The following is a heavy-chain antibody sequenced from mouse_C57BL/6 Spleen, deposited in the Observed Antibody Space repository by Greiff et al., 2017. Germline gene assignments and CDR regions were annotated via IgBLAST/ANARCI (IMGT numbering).Heavy chain of an antibody. V-gene: IGHV5-9-1*02. CDR2: ISSGGDYI. CDR1: GFTFSSYA. D-gene: IGHD2-14*01. J-gene: IGHJ4*01. CDR3: TRGGYDVAMDY. Sequence: EVQGVESGEGLVKPGGSLKLSCAASGFTFSSYAMSWVRQTPEKRLEWVAYISSGGDYIYYADTVKGRFTISRDNARNTLYLQMSSLKSEDTAMYYCTRGGYDVAMDYWGQGTSVTVSS.